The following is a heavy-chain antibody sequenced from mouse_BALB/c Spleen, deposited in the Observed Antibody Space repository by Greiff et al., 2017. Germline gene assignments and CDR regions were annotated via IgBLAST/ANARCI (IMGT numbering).Heavy chain of an antibody. V-gene: IGHV1-54*01. J-gene: IGHJ1*01. Sequence: QVQLKQSGAELVRPGTSVKVSCKASGYAFTNYLIEWVKQRLGQGLEWIGVINPGSGGTNYNEKFKGKATLTADKSSSTAYMQLSSLTSDDSAVYFCARRHPYWYFDVWGAGTTVTVSS. CDR3: ARRHPYWYFDV. D-gene: IGHD6-1*01. CDR1: GYAFTNYL. CDR2: INPGSGGT.